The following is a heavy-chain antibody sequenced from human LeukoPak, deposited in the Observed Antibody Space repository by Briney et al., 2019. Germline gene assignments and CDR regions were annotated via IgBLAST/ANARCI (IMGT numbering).Heavy chain of an antibody. Sequence: PSETLSLTCAVYGGSFSGYYWSWIRQPPGKGLEWIGEINHSGSTNYNPSLKSRVTISVDTSKNQFSLKLSSVTAADTAVYYCARERGIAVANFRVGIDYWGQGTLVTVSS. CDR1: GGSFSGYY. V-gene: IGHV4-34*01. J-gene: IGHJ4*02. D-gene: IGHD6-19*01. CDR3: ARERGIAVANFRVGIDY. CDR2: INHSGST.